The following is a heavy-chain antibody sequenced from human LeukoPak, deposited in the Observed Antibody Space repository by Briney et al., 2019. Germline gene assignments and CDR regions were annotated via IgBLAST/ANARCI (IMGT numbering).Heavy chain of an antibody. CDR3: ARDTYSSSWYRFDY. D-gene: IGHD6-13*01. CDR1: GFTFSSYA. Sequence: GGSLRLSCAASGFTFSSYAMHWVRQAPGKGLEWVAVISYDGSNKYYADSVKGRFTISRDNSKNTLYLQMNSLRAEDTAVYYCARDTYSSSWYRFDYWGQGTLVTVSS. V-gene: IGHV3-30-3*01. J-gene: IGHJ4*02. CDR2: ISYDGSNK.